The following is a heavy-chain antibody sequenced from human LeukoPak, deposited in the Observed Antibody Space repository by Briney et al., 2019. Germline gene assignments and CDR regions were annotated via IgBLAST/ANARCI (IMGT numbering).Heavy chain of an antibody. J-gene: IGHJ4*02. CDR3: VKSGTLLREGFNY. V-gene: IGHV4-39*01. CDR1: GASINIRYHY. CDR2: MDYTGET. D-gene: IGHD1-1*01. Sequence: SETLSLTCTVSGASINIRYHYWGWIRQSPGRGLEWIGSMDYTGETYYSPSLQSRVTISVDTPRNQFSLNLHSMTAADTAVYYCVKSGTLLREGFNYWGQGTLVTVSS.